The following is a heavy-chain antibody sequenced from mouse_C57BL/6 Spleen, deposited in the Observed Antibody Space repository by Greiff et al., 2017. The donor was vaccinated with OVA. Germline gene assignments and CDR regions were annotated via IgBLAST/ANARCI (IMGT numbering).Heavy chain of an antibody. Sequence: DVKLVESGGGLVKPGGSLKLSCAASGFTFSSYAMSWVRQTPEKRLEWVATISDGGSYTYYPDNVKGRFTISRDNAKNNLYLQMSHLKSEDTAMYYCARDGYYVGDRFAYWGQGTLVTVSA. CDR2: ISDGGSYT. CDR1: GFTFSSYA. V-gene: IGHV5-4*01. CDR3: ARDGYYVGDRFAY. J-gene: IGHJ3*01. D-gene: IGHD2-3*01.